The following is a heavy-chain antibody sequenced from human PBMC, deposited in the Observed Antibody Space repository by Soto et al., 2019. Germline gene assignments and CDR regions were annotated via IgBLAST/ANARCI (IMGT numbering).Heavy chain of an antibody. CDR2: ISDDGTNK. CDR3: ARDFSSSWPYDAFDI. Sequence: SLRLSCAASGFTFSTYSLHWVRQAPSKGLEWVAVISDDGTNKYYADSVKGRFPISRDNSKNTLYLQMVGLRAEDTAVYYCARDFSSSWPYDAFDIWGQGTMVTVSS. V-gene: IGHV3-30-3*01. D-gene: IGHD6-13*01. J-gene: IGHJ3*02. CDR1: GFTFSTYS.